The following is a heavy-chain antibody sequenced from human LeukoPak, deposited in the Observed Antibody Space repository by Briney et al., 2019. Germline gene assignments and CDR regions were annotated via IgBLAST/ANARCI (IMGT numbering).Heavy chain of an antibody. CDR3: ARDWLRYFDSNWFDP. CDR1: GFTFSSYW. Sequence: GGSLRLSCAASGFTFSSYWMHWVRQAPGKGLVWVSRINSDGSSTSYADSVKGRFTISRDNAKNTLYLQMNSLRADDTAVYYCARDWLRYFDSNWFDPWGQGTLVTVSS. D-gene: IGHD3-9*01. V-gene: IGHV3-74*01. J-gene: IGHJ5*02. CDR2: INSDGSST.